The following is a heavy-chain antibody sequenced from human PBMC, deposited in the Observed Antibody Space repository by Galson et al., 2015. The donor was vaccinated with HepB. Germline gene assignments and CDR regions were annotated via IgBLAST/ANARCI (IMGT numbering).Heavy chain of an antibody. Sequence: SLRLSCAVSGFTVSKSYVSWVHQAPGKGLEWLSVIYSGGPAFYADSVQGRFTISRDTSKNTVYLQMRSLRAEDTAVYYCASPFCIGGNCYPLWYWGQGTLVTVSS. V-gene: IGHV3-53*01. J-gene: IGHJ4*02. CDR2: IYSGGPA. CDR3: ASPFCIGGNCYPLWY. D-gene: IGHD2-15*01. CDR1: GFTVSKSY.